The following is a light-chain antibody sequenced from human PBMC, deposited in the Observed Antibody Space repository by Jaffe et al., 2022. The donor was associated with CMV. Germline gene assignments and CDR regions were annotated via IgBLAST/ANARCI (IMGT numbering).Light chain of an antibody. J-gene: IGLJ2*01. CDR3: SSYTTSSTPV. CDR1: SSGVGSYNY. Sequence: QSALTQPASVSGSPGQSITISCTGTSSGVGSYNYVSWYQQHPGKAPQLMIYDVTNRPSGVSNRFSGSKSGNTASLTISGLQAEDEADYYCSSYTTSSTPVFGGGTKLTVL. V-gene: IGLV2-14*03. CDR2: DVT.